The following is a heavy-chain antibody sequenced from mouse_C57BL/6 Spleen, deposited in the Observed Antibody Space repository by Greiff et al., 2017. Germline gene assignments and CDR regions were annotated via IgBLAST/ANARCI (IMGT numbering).Heavy chain of an antibody. V-gene: IGHV1-42*01. CDR2: INPSTGGT. Sequence: EVKLMESGPELVKPGASVKISCKASGYSFTGYYMNWVKQSPEKSLEWIGEINPSTGGTTYNQKFKAKATLTVDKSSSTAYMQLKSLTSEDSAVYYCVYSNYDYAMDYWGQGTSVTVSS. CDR1: GYSFTGYY. D-gene: IGHD2-5*01. CDR3: VYSNYDYAMDY. J-gene: IGHJ4*01.